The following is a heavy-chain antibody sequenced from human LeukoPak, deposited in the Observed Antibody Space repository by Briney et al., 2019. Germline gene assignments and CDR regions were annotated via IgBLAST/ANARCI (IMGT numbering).Heavy chain of an antibody. J-gene: IGHJ4*02. CDR2: IYYSGST. CDR1: GGSISSSSYY. CDR3: ARPKSQYYSNYVDY. D-gene: IGHD4-11*01. V-gene: IGHV4-39*01. Sequence: SETPSLTCTVSGGSISSSSYYWGWIRQPPGKGLEWIGSIYYSGSTYYNPSLKSRVTISVDTSKNQFSLKLSSVTAADTAVYYCARPKSQYYSNYVDYWGQGTLVTVSS.